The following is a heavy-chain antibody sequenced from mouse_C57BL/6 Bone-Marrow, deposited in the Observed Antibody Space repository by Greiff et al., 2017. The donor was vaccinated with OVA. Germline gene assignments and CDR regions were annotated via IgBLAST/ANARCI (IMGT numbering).Heavy chain of an antibody. J-gene: IGHJ2*01. CDR3: ARQPPNPHYCDY. CDR2: LSSGGSYT. D-gene: IGHD4-1*01. CDR1: GFTFSSYG. Sequence: EVHLVESGGDLVKPGGSLKLSCAASGFTFSSYGMSLVRQTPDKRLELVATLSSGGSYTYYPDSVKGRFTISSDNAKNTLYLQMSSLKSEDTAMYYCARQPPNPHYCDYWGQGTTLTVSS. V-gene: IGHV5-6*01.